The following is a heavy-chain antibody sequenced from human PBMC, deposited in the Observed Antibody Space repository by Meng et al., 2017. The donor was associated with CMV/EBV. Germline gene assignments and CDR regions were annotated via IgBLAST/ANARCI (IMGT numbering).Heavy chain of an antibody. CDR3: AREWRRRRYDGNYNVPDGFDI. Sequence: VKVSCKASGYTFTGHFLHWVRQAPGQGLEWMGWINPNSGGTYYAQKFQGRAIMTRDTSTRTAYMDLSRLRSDDTALYYCAREWRRRRYDGNYNVPDGFDIWGQGTMVTVSS. CDR1: GYTFTGHF. V-gene: IGHV1-2*02. J-gene: IGHJ3*02. D-gene: IGHD1-26*01. CDR2: INPNSGGT.